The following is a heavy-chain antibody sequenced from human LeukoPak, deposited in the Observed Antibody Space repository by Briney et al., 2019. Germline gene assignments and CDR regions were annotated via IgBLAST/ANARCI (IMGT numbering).Heavy chain of an antibody. CDR3: ARARDGYNHYYGMDV. Sequence: SETLSLTCAVYGESFSGYYWSWIRQPPGKGLEWIGEINHSGSTNYNPSLKSRVTISVDTSKNQFSLKLSSVTAADTAVYYCARARDGYNHYYGMDVWGQGTTVTVSS. CDR1: GESFSGYY. D-gene: IGHD5-24*01. CDR2: INHSGST. V-gene: IGHV4-34*01. J-gene: IGHJ6*02.